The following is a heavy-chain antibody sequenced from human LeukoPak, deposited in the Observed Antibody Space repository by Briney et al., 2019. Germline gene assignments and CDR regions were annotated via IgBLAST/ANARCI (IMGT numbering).Heavy chain of an antibody. D-gene: IGHD6-19*01. CDR3: ARDQGSGWYDY. V-gene: IGHV4-4*07. CDR1: GGSISGNY. Sequence: PSETLSLTCTVSGGSISGNYWNWIRQPAGRGLEWIGRIQISGSTNYNPSLKSRVALSVDKSKNQFSLKLSSVTAADTAVYYCARDQGSGWYDYWGQGTLVTVSS. J-gene: IGHJ4*02. CDR2: IQISGST.